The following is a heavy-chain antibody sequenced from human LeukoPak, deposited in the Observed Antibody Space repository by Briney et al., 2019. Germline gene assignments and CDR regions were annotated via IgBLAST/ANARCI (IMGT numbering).Heavy chain of an antibody. CDR2: INQDGSQK. V-gene: IGHV3-7*01. Sequence: TGGSLRLSCTVSGFTVSSNSWSWVRQAPGKGLEWVANINQDGSQKYYVDSVKGRFTISRDNAKNSLYLQMNSLRVEDTAVYYCARIPLYDSSPGAFDIWGQGTMVTVSS. CDR3: ARIPLYDSSPGAFDI. CDR1: GFTVSSNS. D-gene: IGHD3-22*01. J-gene: IGHJ3*02.